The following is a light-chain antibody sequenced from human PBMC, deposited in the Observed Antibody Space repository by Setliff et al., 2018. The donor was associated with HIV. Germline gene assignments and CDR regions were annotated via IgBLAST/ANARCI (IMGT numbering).Light chain of an antibody. J-gene: IGKJ4*01. CDR2: AAS. Sequence: DIQMTQSPSSLSASIGDRVTITCRASQGIRDSLAWYQQKPGKAPKLLVYAASRLESGVPSKFSGSGSGTDYTLTINSLQPVDFATYYCQQYYSALSPFGGGTKVDIK. CDR1: QGIRDS. CDR3: QQYYSALSP. V-gene: IGKV1-NL1*01.